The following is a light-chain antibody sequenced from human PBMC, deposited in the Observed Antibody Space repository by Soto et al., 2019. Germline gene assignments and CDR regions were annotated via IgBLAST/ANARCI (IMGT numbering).Light chain of an antibody. J-gene: IGLJ1*01. Sequence: QSVLTQPASVSGSPGQSITISRTGTSSDVGGYNYVSWYQQHPGKAPKFMIYDVSNRPSGVSNRFSGSKSGNTASLTISGLQAEDEADYFWTSYPTSNTRQIVFGTGTKVTVL. CDR2: DVS. CDR3: TSYPTSNTRQIV. CDR1: SSDVGGYNY. V-gene: IGLV2-14*01.